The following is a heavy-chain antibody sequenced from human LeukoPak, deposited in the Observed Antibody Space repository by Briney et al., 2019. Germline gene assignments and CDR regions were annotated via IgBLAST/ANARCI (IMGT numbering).Heavy chain of an antibody. V-gene: IGHV3-33*01. CDR2: IWSDGTNE. CDR3: TGDKGSGSYLGAFDI. CDR1: GFAFSTYG. D-gene: IGHD3-10*01. Sequence: GSLRLSCAASGFAFSTYGMHWVRRAPGKGLEWVAVIWSDGTNERYADSVKGRFTISRDNSKNTLFLQMNSLRAEDTAVYYCTGDKGSGSYLGAFDIWGQGTMVTVSS. J-gene: IGHJ3*02.